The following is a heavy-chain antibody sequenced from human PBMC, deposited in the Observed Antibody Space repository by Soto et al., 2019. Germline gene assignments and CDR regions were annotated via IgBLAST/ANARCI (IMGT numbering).Heavy chain of an antibody. J-gene: IGHJ4*02. D-gene: IGHD3-3*01. V-gene: IGHV4-30-2*01. Sequence: SETLSLTCAVSGGSISSGGYSWSWIRQPPGKGLEWIGYIYHSGSTYYNPSLKSRVTISVDRSKNQFSLKLSSVTAADTAVYYCASRGDFWSGYYFDYWGQGTLVTVSS. CDR1: GGSISSGGYS. CDR3: ASRGDFWSGYYFDY. CDR2: IYHSGST.